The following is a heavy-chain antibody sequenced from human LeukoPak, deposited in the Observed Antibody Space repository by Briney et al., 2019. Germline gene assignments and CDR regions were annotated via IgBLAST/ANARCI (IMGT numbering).Heavy chain of an antibody. Sequence: PSETLSLTCTVSGGSLSSYFWCWIRLSPGKGLEWIGYIYSSGSTNYNPSLRSRVTISVDTSKRQFSLKVNPVTAADTAVYYCARVTYDSDYYYYMDVWGKGTTVTVSS. CDR1: GGSLSSYF. D-gene: IGHD5-12*01. J-gene: IGHJ6*03. V-gene: IGHV4-59*01. CDR2: IYSSGST. CDR3: ARVTYDSDYYYYMDV.